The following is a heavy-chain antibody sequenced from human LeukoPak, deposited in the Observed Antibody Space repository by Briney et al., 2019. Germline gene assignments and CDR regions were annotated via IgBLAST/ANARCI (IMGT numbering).Heavy chain of an antibody. CDR1: GGSFSGYY. CDR2: INHSGST. CDR3: ARAILLWFGDRGGNWFDP. J-gene: IGHJ5*02. D-gene: IGHD3-10*01. V-gene: IGHV4-34*01. Sequence: PSETLSLTCAVYGGSFSGYYWSWIRQPPGKGLEWIGEINHSGSTNYNPSLKSRVTISVDTSKNQFSLKLSSVTAADTAVHYCARAILLWFGDRGGNWFDPWGQGTLVTVSS.